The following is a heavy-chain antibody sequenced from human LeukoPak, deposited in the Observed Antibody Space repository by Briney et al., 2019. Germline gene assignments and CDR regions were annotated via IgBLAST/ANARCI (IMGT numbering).Heavy chain of an antibody. CDR3: VRITMVRGARKDDY. J-gene: IGHJ4*02. Sequence: PGGSLRLSSAAPGFTLSNYWMSWVRQLPGKGVEWVGNIKQDGSEKYYVDSVKGRFTLSRDNAKNSLYLQMDSLRAEDTAMYYCVRITMVRGARKDDYWGQGTLVTVSS. D-gene: IGHD3-10*01. CDR1: GFTLSNYW. CDR2: IKQDGSEK. V-gene: IGHV3-7*01.